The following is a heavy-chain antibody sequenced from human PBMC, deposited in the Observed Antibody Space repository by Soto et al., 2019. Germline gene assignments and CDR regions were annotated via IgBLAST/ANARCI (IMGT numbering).Heavy chain of an antibody. J-gene: IGHJ4*02. CDR3: ASVDSSGYYYFDY. CDR1: GFTFSSYS. D-gene: IGHD3-22*01. CDR2: ISSSSTYI. V-gene: IGHV3-21*01. Sequence: LRLSCAASGFTFSSYSMNWVRQAPGKGLEWVSSISSSSTYIYYADSGKGRFTISRDNAKKSLYLQMNSLRAEDTAVYYCASVDSSGYYYFDYWGQGTLVTVSS.